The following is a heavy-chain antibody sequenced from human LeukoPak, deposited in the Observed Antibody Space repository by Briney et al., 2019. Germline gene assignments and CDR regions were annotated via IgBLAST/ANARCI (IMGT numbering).Heavy chain of an antibody. CDR1: GGSISSGSYY. CDR3: AARYSSSGNDAFDI. V-gene: IGHV4-61*02. CDR2: IYTSGST. D-gene: IGHD6-6*01. Sequence: PSQTLSLTCTVSGGSISSGSYYWSWIRQPAGKGLEWIGRIYTSGSTNYNPSLKSRVTISVDTSKNQFSLKLSSVTAADTAVYYCAARYSSSGNDAFDIWGQGTMVTVSS. J-gene: IGHJ3*02.